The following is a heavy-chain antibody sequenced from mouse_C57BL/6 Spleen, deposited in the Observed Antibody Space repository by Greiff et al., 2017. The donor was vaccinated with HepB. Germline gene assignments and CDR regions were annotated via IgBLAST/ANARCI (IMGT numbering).Heavy chain of an antibody. J-gene: IGHJ1*03. CDR3: ARGRYYYGSSYWYFDV. D-gene: IGHD1-1*01. CDR2: IDPSDSYT. V-gene: IGHV1-69*01. CDR1: GYTFTSYW. Sequence: QVQLQQPGAELVMPGASVKLSCKASGYTFTSYWMHWVKQRPGQGLEWIGEIDPSDSYTNYNQKFKGKSTLTVDKSSSTAYMQLSSLTSEDSAVYYCARGRYYYGSSYWYFDVWGTGTTVTVSS.